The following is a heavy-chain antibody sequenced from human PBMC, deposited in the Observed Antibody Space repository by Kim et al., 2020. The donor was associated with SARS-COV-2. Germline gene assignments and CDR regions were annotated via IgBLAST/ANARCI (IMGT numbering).Heavy chain of an antibody. V-gene: IGHV1-24*01. D-gene: IGHD1-26*01. Sequence: AQKFQGRVTMTEDTSTDTAYMELSSLRSEDTAVYYCATVSRSHYYYGMDVWGQGTTVTVSS. CDR3: ATVSRSHYYYGMDV. J-gene: IGHJ6*02.